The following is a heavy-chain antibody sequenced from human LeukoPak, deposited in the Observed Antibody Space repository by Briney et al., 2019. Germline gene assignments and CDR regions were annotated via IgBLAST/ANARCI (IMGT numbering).Heavy chain of an antibody. CDR1: GFTFSSYA. D-gene: IGHD3-9*01. CDR2: ISSNGGST. CDR3: ARGHGNLRYFDWLLFHPFFDY. J-gene: IGHJ4*02. V-gene: IGHV3-64*01. Sequence: PGRSLRLSCAASGFTFSSYAMHWVRQAPGKGLEYVSAISSNGGSTYYANSVKGRFTISRDNSKNTLYLQMGSLRAEDMAVYYCARGHGNLRYFDWLLFHPFFDYWGQGTLVTVSS.